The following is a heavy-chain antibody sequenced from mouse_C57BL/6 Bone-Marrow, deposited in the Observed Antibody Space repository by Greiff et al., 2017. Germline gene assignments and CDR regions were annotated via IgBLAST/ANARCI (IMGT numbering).Heavy chain of an antibody. CDR2: ISNGGGST. D-gene: IGHD2-1*01. CDR1: GFTFSDYY. V-gene: IGHV5-12*01. CDR3: ARHTSYGNYGAMDY. Sequence: DVQLVESGGGLVQPGGSLKLSCAASGFTFSDYYMYWVRQTPEKRLEWVAYISNGGGSTYYPDTVKGRFTISRDNAKNTLYLQMSRLKSEDTAMYYCARHTSYGNYGAMDYWGQGTSVTVSS. J-gene: IGHJ4*01.